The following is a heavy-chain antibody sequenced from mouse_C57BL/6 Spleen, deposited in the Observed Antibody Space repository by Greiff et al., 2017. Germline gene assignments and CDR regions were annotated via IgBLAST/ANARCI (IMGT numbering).Heavy chain of an antibody. CDR2: IDPSDSYT. Sequence: QVQLQQPGAELVRPGTSVKLSCKASGYTFTSYWMHWVKRRPGQGLEWIGVIDPSDSYTNYNQKFKGKATLTVDTSSSTAYMQLSSLTSEDSAVYYCARQDYYGSSPWFAYWGQGTLVTVSA. D-gene: IGHD1-1*01. CDR1: GYTFTSYW. V-gene: IGHV1-59*01. J-gene: IGHJ3*01. CDR3: ARQDYYGSSPWFAY.